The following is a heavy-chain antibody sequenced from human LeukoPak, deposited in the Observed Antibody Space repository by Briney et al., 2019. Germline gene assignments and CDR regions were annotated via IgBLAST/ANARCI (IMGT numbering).Heavy chain of an antibody. CDR3: ARVGVAGGMDV. V-gene: IGHV3-74*01. CDR1: GFTFSSYC. CDR2: INSDGYSI. D-gene: IGHD6-19*01. Sequence: GGSLRLSCSASGFTFSSYCMHWVRQAPGEGLVWVSRINSDGYSIGYADSVKGRFTISRDNAKNTLLLQVNSLRAEDTAVYYCARVGVAGGMDVWGQGTTVTVSS. J-gene: IGHJ6*02.